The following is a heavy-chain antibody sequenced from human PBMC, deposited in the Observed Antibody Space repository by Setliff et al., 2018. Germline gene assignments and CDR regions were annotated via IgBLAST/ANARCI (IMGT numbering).Heavy chain of an antibody. J-gene: IGHJ3*01. CDR1: GDTFRTYS. CDR2: IIPIFGAA. D-gene: IGHD1-26*01. V-gene: IGHV1-69*05. CDR3: ARDQSPHYYHPASGDAFDS. Sequence: ASVKVSCKISGDTFRTYSINWVRQAPGQGLEWMGGIIPIFGAADYAQKFQGRVTITTDESASTSYMELISLRSDDTAVYYCARDQSPHYYHPASGDAFDSWGQGTLVTV.